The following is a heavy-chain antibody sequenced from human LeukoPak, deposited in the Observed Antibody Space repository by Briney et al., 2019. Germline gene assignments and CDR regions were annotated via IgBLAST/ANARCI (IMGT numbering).Heavy chain of an antibody. CDR2: INPSGGST. D-gene: IGHD2-2*01. CDR1: GYTFTSYY. J-gene: IGHJ5*02. Sequence: ASVKVSCKASGYTFTSYYMHWVRQAPGQGLEWMGIINPSGGSTSYAQKFQGRVTTTRDTSTSTVYMELSSLRSEDTAVYYCARDLDSTSLFASSPFDPWGQGTLVTVSS. V-gene: IGHV1-46*01. CDR3: ARDLDSTSLFASSPFDP.